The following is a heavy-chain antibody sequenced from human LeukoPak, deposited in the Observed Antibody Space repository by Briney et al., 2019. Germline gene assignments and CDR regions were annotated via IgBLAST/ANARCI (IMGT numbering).Heavy chain of an antibody. J-gene: IGHJ4*02. CDR3: AKGSSYYDSSGYSPFDY. CDR1: GFTFDDYA. Sequence: TGRSLRLSCAASGFTFDDYAMHWVRHAPGKGLEWVSGISWNSGSIGYADSVKGRFTISRDNAKNSLYLQMNSLRAEDTALYYCAKGSSYYDSSGYSPFDYWGQGTLVTVSS. D-gene: IGHD3-22*01. CDR2: ISWNSGSI. V-gene: IGHV3-9*01.